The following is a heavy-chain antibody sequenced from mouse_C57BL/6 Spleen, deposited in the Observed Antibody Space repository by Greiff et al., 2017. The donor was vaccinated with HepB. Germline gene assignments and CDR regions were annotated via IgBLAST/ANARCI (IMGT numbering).Heavy chain of an antibody. CDR1: GFSFNTYA. CDR2: IRSKSNNYAT. D-gene: IGHD1-1*01. Sequence: EVKLMESGGGLVQPKGSLKLSCAASGFSFNTYAMNWVRQAPGKGLEWVARIRSKSNNYATYYADSVKDRFTISRDDSESMLYLQMNNLKTEDTAMYYCVRHGDYGSRSAWFAYWGQGTLVTVSA. V-gene: IGHV10-1*01. J-gene: IGHJ3*01. CDR3: VRHGDYGSRSAWFAY.